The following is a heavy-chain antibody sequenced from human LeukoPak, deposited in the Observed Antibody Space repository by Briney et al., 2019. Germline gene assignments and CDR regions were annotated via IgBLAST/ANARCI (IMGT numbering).Heavy chain of an antibody. CDR1: GYTFTAYY. CDR2: IDSKNGDT. D-gene: IGHD2-15*01. J-gene: IGHJ5*02. V-gene: IGHV1-2*02. CDR3: ASEAYCSDVRCFVQRAAS. Sequence: ASVKVSCKASGYTFTAYYMRWVRQAPGQGLEWMGWIDSKNGDTKYAQKFQSRLTISRDTSIGMAYMQLRSLISDDTAVYYCASEAYCSDVRCFVQRAASWRKGTPVTVSS.